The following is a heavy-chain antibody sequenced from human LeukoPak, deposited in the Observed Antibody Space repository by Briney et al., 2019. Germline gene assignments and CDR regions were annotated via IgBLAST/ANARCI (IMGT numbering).Heavy chain of an antibody. Sequence: PSETLSLTCAVYGGSFSGYYWSWIRQPPGKGLEWIGEINHSGSTNYNPSLKSRVTISVDTSKNQFSLKLSSVTAADTAVYYCARGRRKLWLHSWFDPWGQGTLVTVSS. D-gene: IGHD5-18*01. J-gene: IGHJ5*02. CDR1: GGSFSGYY. CDR3: ARGRRKLWLHSWFDP. CDR2: INHSGST. V-gene: IGHV4-34*01.